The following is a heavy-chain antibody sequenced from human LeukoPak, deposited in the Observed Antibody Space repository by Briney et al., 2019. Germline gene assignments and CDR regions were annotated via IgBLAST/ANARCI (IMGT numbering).Heavy chain of an antibody. Sequence: ASVKVSCKASGGTFSSYTISWVRQAPGQGLEWIGRIIPIFGIANYAQKFQGRVTITADKSTSTAYMELSSLRSEDTAVYYCARYLPWGQGTRMGFDYYYYGMDVWGQGTTVTVSS. CDR2: IIPIFGIA. CDR3: ARYLPWGQGTRMGFDYYYYGMDV. J-gene: IGHJ6*02. D-gene: IGHD1-1*01. V-gene: IGHV1-69*02. CDR1: GGTFSSYT.